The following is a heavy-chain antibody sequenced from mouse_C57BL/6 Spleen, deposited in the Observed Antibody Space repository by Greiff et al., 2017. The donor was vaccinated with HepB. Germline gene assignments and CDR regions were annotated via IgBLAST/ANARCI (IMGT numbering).Heavy chain of an antibody. V-gene: IGHV1-69*01. CDR1: GYTFTSYW. Sequence: QVQLQQPGAELVMPGASVKLSCKASGYTFTSYWMHWVKQRPGQGLEWIGEIDPSDSYTNYNQKFKGKSTFTVDKSSSTAYMQLSSLTSEDSAVYYCARGELGPFFDYWGQGTTLTVSS. J-gene: IGHJ2*01. CDR2: IDPSDSYT. D-gene: IGHD4-1*01. CDR3: ARGELGPFFDY.